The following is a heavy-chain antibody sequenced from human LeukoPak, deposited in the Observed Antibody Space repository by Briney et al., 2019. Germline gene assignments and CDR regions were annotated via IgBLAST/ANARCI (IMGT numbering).Heavy chain of an antibody. J-gene: IGHJ4*02. V-gene: IGHV3-23*01. CDR1: GFTFNSYS. CDR2: IDGSHGNT. D-gene: IGHD3-9*01. CDR3: AKLGGFDILTGIDH. Sequence: GGSLRLSCATSGFTFNSYSMSWVRQAPGKGLEWVSSIDGSHGNTYHADSVKGRFTISRDTSKNTLYLQMNSLRVEDTAKYYCAKLGGFDILTGIDHWGQGTLVTVSS.